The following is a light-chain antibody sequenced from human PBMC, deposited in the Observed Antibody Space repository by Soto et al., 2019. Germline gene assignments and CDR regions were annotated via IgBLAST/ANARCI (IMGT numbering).Light chain of an antibody. CDR2: AAS. CDR3: QQSHGSPFT. V-gene: IGKV1-39*01. J-gene: IGKJ4*01. Sequence: DIQMTQSPSSLSASVGDRVTISCRASQSISINLNWYQQKPGKAPKLLIYAASRLQSGVPASFSGTGSGREFTLTIDSLKPEDFATYFCQQSHGSPFTFGGGTTV. CDR1: QSISIN.